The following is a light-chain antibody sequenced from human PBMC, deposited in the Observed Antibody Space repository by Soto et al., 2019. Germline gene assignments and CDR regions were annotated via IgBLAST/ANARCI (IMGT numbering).Light chain of an antibody. CDR1: QSISYW. CDR3: QQYNNHWT. J-gene: IGKJ1*01. CDR2: KAS. Sequence: DIQMTQSPSTLSASVGDRVTITCRASQSISYWLAWYQQKPGKAPNLLIYKASSLESGVPSRFSGSGSGTEFTLTISSLQPHDFATYYCQQYNNHWTFGQGTKVEIK. V-gene: IGKV1-5*03.